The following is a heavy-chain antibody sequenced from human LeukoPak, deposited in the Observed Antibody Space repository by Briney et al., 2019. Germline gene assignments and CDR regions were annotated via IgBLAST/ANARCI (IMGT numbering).Heavy chain of an antibody. D-gene: IGHD3-3*01. V-gene: IGHV3-23*01. CDR1: GFTFRNYA. J-gene: IGHJ4*02. CDR3: ARSDFWSGYYPFDY. Sequence: GGSLRLSCAASGFTFRNYAMSWVRQAPGKGLEWVSAIGSSGSSTYYADSVKGRFTISRDNSKDTLYLQMNSLRAEDTAVYYCARSDFWSGYYPFDYWGQGTLVTVSS. CDR2: IGSSGSST.